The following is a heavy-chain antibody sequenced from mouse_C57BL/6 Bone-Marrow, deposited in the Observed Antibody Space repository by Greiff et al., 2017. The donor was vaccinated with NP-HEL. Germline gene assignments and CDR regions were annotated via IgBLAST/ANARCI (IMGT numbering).Heavy chain of an antibody. J-gene: IGHJ3*01. V-gene: IGHV5-9*01. D-gene: IGHD2-4*01. CDR1: GFTFSSYT. CDR2: ISGGGGNT. Sequence: EVKLVESGGGLVKPGGSLKLSCAASGFTFSSYTMSWVRQTPEKRLEWVATISGGGGNTYYPDSVKGRFTISRDNAKNTLYLQMSSLRSEDTALYYCARRYYDYDGNSSWFAYWGQGTLVTVSA. CDR3: ARRYYDYDGNSSWFAY.